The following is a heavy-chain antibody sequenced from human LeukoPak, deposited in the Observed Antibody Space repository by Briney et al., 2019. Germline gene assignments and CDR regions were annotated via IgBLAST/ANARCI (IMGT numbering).Heavy chain of an antibody. CDR2: ISGNGGNT. V-gene: IGHV3-23*01. J-gene: IGHJ4*02. CDR1: GFTFSSYA. Sequence: GGSLRLSCAASGFTFSSYAMSWVRQAPGKGLEWVSAISGNGGNTYYADSVKGRFTISRDNSKNTLYLQMNSLRAEDTAVYYCAKDQSSGWYGYSDYWGQGTLVTVSP. CDR3: AKDQSSGWYGYSDY. D-gene: IGHD6-19*01.